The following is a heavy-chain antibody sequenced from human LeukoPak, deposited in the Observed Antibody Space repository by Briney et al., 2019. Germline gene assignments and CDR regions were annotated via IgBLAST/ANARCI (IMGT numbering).Heavy chain of an antibody. J-gene: IGHJ4*02. CDR3: ARLDYGDYNYYFDY. V-gene: IGHV3-7*04. CDR2: IKQDGSEK. Sequence: GGSLRLSCAASGFTFSGYWMSWVRQAPGKGLEWVANIKQDGSEKYYVDSVKGRFTISRDNAKNSLYLQMNSLRAEDTAVYYCARLDYGDYNYYFDYWGQGTLVTVSS. CDR1: GFTFSGYW. D-gene: IGHD4-17*01.